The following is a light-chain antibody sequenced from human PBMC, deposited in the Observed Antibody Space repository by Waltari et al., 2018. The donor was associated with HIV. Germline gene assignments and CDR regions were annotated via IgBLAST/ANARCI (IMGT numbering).Light chain of an antibody. Sequence: EIVMTQSPVTLSVYPGETATLSCRASQSVDSNLAWYQQKPGKAPRLVIYGASTRATGIPARFSGSGSGTEFTLTISSLQSEDFALYYCQQYYDWPLTFGGGTKVEIK. CDR3: QQYYDWPLT. CDR2: GAS. CDR1: QSVDSN. J-gene: IGKJ4*01. V-gene: IGKV3-15*01.